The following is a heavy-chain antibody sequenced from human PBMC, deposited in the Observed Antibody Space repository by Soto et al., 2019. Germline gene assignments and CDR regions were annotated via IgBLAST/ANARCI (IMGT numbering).Heavy chain of an antibody. CDR2: IYYSGST. CDR1: GGSISSYY. D-gene: IGHD3-16*02. V-gene: IGHV4-59*01. J-gene: IGHJ4*02. Sequence: SETLSLTCTVSGGSISSYYWSWIRQPPGKGLEWIGYIYYSGSTNYNPSLKSRVTISVDTSKNQFSLKLSSVTAADTAVYYCARERGLHLGELSLNYFDYWGQGTLVTVSS. CDR3: ARERGLHLGELSLNYFDY.